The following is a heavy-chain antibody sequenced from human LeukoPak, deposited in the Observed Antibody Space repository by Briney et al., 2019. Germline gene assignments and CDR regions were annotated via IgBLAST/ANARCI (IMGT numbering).Heavy chain of an antibody. V-gene: IGHV4-4*07. Sequence: SETLSLTCSVSNGSISSYFWSWIRQPAGKGLEWIGRIYASGDTNYNPSLKSRVTMSVDTSKNQFSLNLTSATAADTAMYYCARELAGSGSYRPFDYWGQGTLVTVSS. CDR3: ARELAGSGSYRPFDY. CDR2: IYASGDT. J-gene: IGHJ4*02. D-gene: IGHD3-10*01. CDR1: NGSISSYF.